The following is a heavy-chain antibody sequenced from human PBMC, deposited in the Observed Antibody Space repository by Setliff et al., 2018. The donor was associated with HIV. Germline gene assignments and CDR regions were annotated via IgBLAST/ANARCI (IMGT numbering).Heavy chain of an antibody. V-gene: IGHV4-59*08. D-gene: IGHD2-2*01. CDR3: AGYCNDNNCFAYAFDI. CDR2: IYSSGSI. J-gene: IGHJ3*02. Sequence: KASETLSLTCTVSSGSISTYYWTWIRQPPGKGLEYTGYIYSSGSIAYNPSFKSRVSISLDTSKNRFSLNLKSVTAADTAVYYCAGYCNDNNCFAYAFDIWGQGTMVTVSS. CDR1: SGSISTYY.